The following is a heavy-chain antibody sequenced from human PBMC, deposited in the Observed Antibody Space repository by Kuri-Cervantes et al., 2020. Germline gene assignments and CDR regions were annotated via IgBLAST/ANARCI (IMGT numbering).Heavy chain of an antibody. CDR2: IDSSSSSI. CDR3: ASVYY. J-gene: IGHJ4*02. V-gene: IGHV3-48*01. CDR1: GFTFSSYR. Sequence: GGSLRLSCAASGFTFSSYRMNWVRQAPGKGLEWVSYIDSSSSSIYYADSVKVRFTISRDNAKNSLYLQMNGLRAEDTAVYYCASVYYWGQGTLVTVSS.